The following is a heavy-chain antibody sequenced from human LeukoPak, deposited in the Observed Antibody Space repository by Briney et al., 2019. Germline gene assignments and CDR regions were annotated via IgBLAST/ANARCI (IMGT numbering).Heavy chain of an antibody. J-gene: IGHJ3*02. Sequence: GGSLRLSCVTSGFTFTTYGMHWVRQAPGKGLEWVSVIGASGSSAYYADSVKGRFTISRDNSKTTLYLQMNSLRAEDTAVYCARGLSSVNDAFDIWGQGTMVTVSS. CDR2: IGASGSSA. D-gene: IGHD3-10*01. V-gene: IGHV3-23*01. CDR1: GFTFTTYG. CDR3: RGLSSVNDAFDI.